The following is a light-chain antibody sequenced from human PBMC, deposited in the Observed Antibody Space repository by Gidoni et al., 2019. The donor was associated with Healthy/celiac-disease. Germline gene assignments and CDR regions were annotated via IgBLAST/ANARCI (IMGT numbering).Light chain of an antibody. CDR1: QSASSSY. CDR3: QQYGSSPPYT. J-gene: IGKJ2*01. V-gene: IGKV3-20*01. CDR2: GAS. Sequence: EIVLTQSPGTLSLSPGERATLTCRASQSASSSYLAWYQQKPGQAPRLLIYGASSKATGIPDRCSGSGSGTDFTLTISRLEPEDCAVYYCQQYGSSPPYTFGQGTKLEIK.